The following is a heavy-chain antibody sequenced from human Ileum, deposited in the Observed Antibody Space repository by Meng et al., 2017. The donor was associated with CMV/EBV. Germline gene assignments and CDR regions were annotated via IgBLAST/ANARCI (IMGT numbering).Heavy chain of an antibody. Sequence: GPTLVKSTQTVTPTCTFSGFSLSTSGRRVSWIRQPPGKALDWLARIDWDDDKFYSTSLKTRLTISKDTSKNQVVLTMTNMDPVDTATYYCARLLGDSSGLFDYWGQGTLVTVSS. V-gene: IGHV2-70D*14. CDR1: GFSLSTSGRR. CDR3: ARLLGDSSGLFDY. J-gene: IGHJ4*02. D-gene: IGHD3-22*01. CDR2: IDWDDDK.